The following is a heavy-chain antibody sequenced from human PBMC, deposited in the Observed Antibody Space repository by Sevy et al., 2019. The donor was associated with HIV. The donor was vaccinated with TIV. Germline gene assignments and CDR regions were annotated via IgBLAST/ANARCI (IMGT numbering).Heavy chain of an antibody. Sequence: GGSLRLSCAASGFTFSSYGMHWVRQAPGKGLEWVAFIRYDGSNKYYADSVKGRFTISRDNSENTLYLQMNSLRAEDTAVYCCAKDSTLTTVDYYYGMDVWGQGTTVTVSS. CDR1: GFTFSSYG. D-gene: IGHD4-17*01. CDR2: IRYDGSNK. V-gene: IGHV3-30*02. J-gene: IGHJ6*02. CDR3: AKDSTLTTVDYYYGMDV.